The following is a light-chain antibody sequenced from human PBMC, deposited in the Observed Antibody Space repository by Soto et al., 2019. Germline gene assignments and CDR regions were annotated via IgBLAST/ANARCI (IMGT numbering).Light chain of an antibody. CDR2: DAS. Sequence: DIQITQSPSTLSASVGDRVTITCRASQSISSWLAWYQQKPGKAPKLLIYDASNLESGVPSRFSGSGSGTEFTLTISSLQPDDFATYYCQQYNSYPTTFGQGTRLEI. V-gene: IGKV1-5*01. CDR3: QQYNSYPTT. CDR1: QSISSW. J-gene: IGKJ5*01.